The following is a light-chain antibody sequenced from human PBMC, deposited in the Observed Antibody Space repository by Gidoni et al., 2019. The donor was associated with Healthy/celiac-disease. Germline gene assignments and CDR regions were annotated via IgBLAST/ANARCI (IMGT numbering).Light chain of an antibody. CDR2: DVS. Sequence: QSALPQPASVSGSPGQSITISCTGTSSDVGGYDYVAWYQQHPGKAPKLMIYDVSNRPSGVSNRFSGSKSGNTASLTISGLQAEDEAYYYCSSFTSSRSGVFGGGTKLTVL. V-gene: IGLV2-14*03. J-gene: IGLJ2*01. CDR3: SSFTSSRSGV. CDR1: SSDVGGYDY.